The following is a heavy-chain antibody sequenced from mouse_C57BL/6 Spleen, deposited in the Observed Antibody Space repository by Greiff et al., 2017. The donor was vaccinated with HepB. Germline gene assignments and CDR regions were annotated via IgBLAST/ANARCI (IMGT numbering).Heavy chain of an antibody. CDR3: ADGYYNYFDY. CDR1: GYAFSSSW. D-gene: IGHD2-3*01. Sequence: QVQLQQSGPELVKPGASVKISCKASGYAFSSSWMNWVKQRPGKGLEWIGRIYPGDGDTNYNGKFKGKATLTADKSSSTAYMQLSSLTSEDSAVYFCADGYYNYFDYWGQGTTLTVSS. V-gene: IGHV1-82*01. CDR2: IYPGDGDT. J-gene: IGHJ2*01.